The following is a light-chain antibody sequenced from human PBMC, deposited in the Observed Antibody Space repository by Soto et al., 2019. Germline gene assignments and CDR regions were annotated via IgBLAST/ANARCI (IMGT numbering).Light chain of an antibody. J-gene: IGKJ5*01. Sequence: VVLTKSPGTLSLSPGERATLSFRASQSVSSNYLAWYQQKPGRAPRLLIYGASSRDTGIPDRFSGSESGTDFTLTISRLEPEDFAVYYCQQYGSSPPITFGQGTRLEIK. CDR3: QQYGSSPPIT. CDR1: QSVSSNY. CDR2: GAS. V-gene: IGKV3-20*01.